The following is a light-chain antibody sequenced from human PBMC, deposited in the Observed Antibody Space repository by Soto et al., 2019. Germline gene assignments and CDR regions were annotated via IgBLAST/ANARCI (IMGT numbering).Light chain of an antibody. CDR2: AAS. CDR1: QGISNY. V-gene: IGKV1-27*01. CDR3: QKYNSAPPMYT. Sequence: DIQMTHSPSSLSASVGDRVTFTCRASQGISNYLAWYQQKPGKVPKLLIYAASTLQSGVPSRFSGSGSGTDFTLTISSLQPEDVATYYCQKYNSAPPMYTFGQGTKLEIK. J-gene: IGKJ2*01.